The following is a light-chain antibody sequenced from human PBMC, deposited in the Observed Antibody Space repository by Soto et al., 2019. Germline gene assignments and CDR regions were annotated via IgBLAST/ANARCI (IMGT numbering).Light chain of an antibody. CDR2: VGS. CDR3: MQAVQTPLT. J-gene: IGKJ4*01. V-gene: IGKV2-28*01. Sequence: DIVMAESPLSLRVTLGEPASFSCRSSQSLLHSNGYNCLDWYLQKPGQFPQLLIYVGSNRASGVPDRFSGSGSRTEFTLKKSSVEAEDVGLYFCMQAVQTPLTFGGGTKVEI. CDR1: QSLLHSNGYNC.